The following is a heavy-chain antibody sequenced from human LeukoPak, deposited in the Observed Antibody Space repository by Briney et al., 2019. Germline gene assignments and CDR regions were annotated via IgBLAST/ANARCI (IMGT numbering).Heavy chain of an antibody. D-gene: IGHD3-22*01. CDR1: GYTFTGYY. CDR3: ARGSSAMIVVVITTGDY. J-gene: IGHJ4*02. CDR2: INPNSGGT. V-gene: IGHV1-2*02. Sequence: GASVKVSCKASGYTFTGYYMHWVRRAPGQGLEWMGWINPNSGGTNYAQKFQGRVTMTRDTSISTAYMELSRLRSDDTAVYYCARGSSAMIVVVITTGDYWGQGTLVTVSS.